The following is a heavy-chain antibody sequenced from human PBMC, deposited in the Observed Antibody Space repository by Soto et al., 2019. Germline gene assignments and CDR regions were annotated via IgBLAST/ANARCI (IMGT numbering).Heavy chain of an antibody. Sequence: QVQLVQSGAEVKKPGSSVKVSCKASGDTFSSYAINWVRQAPGQGLEWMGGIIPMLGTANYAQKFKGRVTSTAGASASTVYMELSSLRSEDTAVYYCARVGPAHYYDRSGYYSPLDYWGQGTLVTVSS. D-gene: IGHD3-22*01. V-gene: IGHV1-69*01. CDR1: GDTFSSYA. CDR3: ARVGPAHYYDRSGYYSPLDY. CDR2: IIPMLGTA. J-gene: IGHJ4*02.